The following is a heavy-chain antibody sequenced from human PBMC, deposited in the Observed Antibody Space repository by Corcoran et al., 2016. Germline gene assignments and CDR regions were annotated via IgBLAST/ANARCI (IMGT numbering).Heavy chain of an antibody. CDR2: MNPNSGNT. D-gene: IGHD6-19*01. J-gene: IGHJ6*02. CDR3: ARGRESSGPRNDYGMDV. CDR1: GYTFTSYD. Sequence: QVQLVQSGAEVKKPGASVKVSCKASGYTFTSYDINWVRQATGQGLEWMGWMNPNSGNTGYAQKFQGRVTMTRNTSISTAYMELSSLRSEDTAVDYWARGRESSGPRNDYGMDVWGQGTTVTVSS. V-gene: IGHV1-8*01.